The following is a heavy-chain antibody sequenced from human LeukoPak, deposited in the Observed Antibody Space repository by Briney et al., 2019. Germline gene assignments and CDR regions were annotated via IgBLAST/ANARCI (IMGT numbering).Heavy chain of an antibody. CDR2: IWYDGSNK. D-gene: IGHD3-22*01. CDR1: GFTFSSYG. CDR3: AKDSGYDSTPFFIDY. Sequence: GSLRLSRAASGFTFSSYGMHWVRQAPGKGLEWVAVIWYDGSNKYYADSVKGRFTLSRDTSKSTLYLQMNSLRAEDTAVYYCAKDSGYDSTPFFIDYWGQGTLVTVSS. V-gene: IGHV3-33*06. J-gene: IGHJ4*02.